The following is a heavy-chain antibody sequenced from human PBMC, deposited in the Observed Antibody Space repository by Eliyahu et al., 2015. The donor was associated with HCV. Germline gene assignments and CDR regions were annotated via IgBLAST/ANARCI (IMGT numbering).Heavy chain of an antibody. J-gene: IGHJ6*02. D-gene: IGHD6-6*01. CDR1: GGXFSSXA. CDR2: IIPIFGTA. Sequence: QVQLVQSGAEVKKPGSSVKVSCKASGGXFSSXAISWVRQAPGQGLEWMGGIIPIFGTANYAQKFQGRVTITADKSTSTAYMELSSLRSEDTAVYYCAVRGSSWGAYYYYGMDVWGQGTTVTVSS. V-gene: IGHV1-69*06. CDR3: AVRGSSWGAYYYYGMDV.